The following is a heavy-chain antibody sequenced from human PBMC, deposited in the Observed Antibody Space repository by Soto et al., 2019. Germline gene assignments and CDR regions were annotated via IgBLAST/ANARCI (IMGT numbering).Heavy chain of an antibody. D-gene: IGHD5-12*01. CDR1: GGTFSSYT. CDR3: ARLYSGYGTPFGY. Sequence: QVQLVQSGAEVKKPGSSVKVSCKASGGTFSSYTITWVRQAPGQGLEWMGRIIPILGIANYAQKFQGRVTITADKSTRTAYMERSSLRSEDTAVYYCARLYSGYGTPFGYWGQGTLVTVSS. V-gene: IGHV1-69*02. CDR2: IIPILGIA. J-gene: IGHJ4*02.